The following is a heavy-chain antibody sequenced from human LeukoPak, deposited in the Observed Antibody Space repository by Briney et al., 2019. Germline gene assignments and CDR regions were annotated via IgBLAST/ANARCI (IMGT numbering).Heavy chain of an antibody. CDR3: ARQETSIYNGAFDI. Sequence: GGSLRLSCGASGFTVSSSYMSWVRQAPGKGLEWVANIKKDGNEKYYVDSVKGRFTISRDNAKNSLYLQMNSLRADDTAVYHCARQETSIYNGAFDIWGQGTMVTVSS. CDR1: GFTVSSSY. V-gene: IGHV3-7*01. J-gene: IGHJ3*02. CDR2: IKKDGNEK. D-gene: IGHD1-1*01.